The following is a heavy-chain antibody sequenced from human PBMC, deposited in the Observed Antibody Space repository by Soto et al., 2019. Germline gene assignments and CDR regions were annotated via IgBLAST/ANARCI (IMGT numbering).Heavy chain of an antibody. V-gene: IGHV1-2*04. CDR2: INPNSGGT. J-gene: IGHJ6*02. CDR3: ARDGGSAIFGVVIGGMDV. CDR1: GYTFTGYY. D-gene: IGHD3-3*01. Sequence: ASVKVSCKASGYTFTGYYMHWVRQAPGQGLEWMGWINPNSGGTNYAQKFQGWVTMTRDTSISTAYMELSRLRSDDTAVYYCARDGGSAIFGVVIGGMDVWGQGTTVTVS.